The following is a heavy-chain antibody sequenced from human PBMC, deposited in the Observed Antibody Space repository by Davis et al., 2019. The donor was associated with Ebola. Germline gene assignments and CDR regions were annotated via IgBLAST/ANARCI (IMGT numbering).Heavy chain of an antibody. V-gene: IGHV3-7*03. J-gene: IGHJ6*03. D-gene: IGHD1-1*01. Sequence: PGGSLLLSCAASGITFSRNWMSWIRQAPGKGLEWVSNIKEDGSQRYYIGSVKGRFTISRDNAKNSLYLQMNSLRVEDTAVYFCARDDKKAGTHYMDVWGKGTTVTVSS. CDR2: IKEDGSQR. CDR1: GITFSRNW. CDR3: ARDDKKAGTHYMDV.